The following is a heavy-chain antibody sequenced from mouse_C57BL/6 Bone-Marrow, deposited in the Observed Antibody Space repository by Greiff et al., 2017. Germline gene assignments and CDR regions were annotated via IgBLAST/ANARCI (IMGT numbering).Heavy chain of an antibody. CDR3: AIRDYDSSQYYFDC. V-gene: IGHV1-81*01. J-gene: IGHJ2*01. D-gene: IGHD1-1*01. Sequence: QVQLQQSGAELARPGASVKLSCKASGYTFTSYGISWVKQRTGQGLEWIGEIYPRSGNTYYNEKFKGKATLTADKSSSTAYMEVRSLTSEDSAVYFCAIRDYDSSQYYFDCWGQGTTLTVSS. CDR2: IYPRSGNT. CDR1: GYTFTSYG.